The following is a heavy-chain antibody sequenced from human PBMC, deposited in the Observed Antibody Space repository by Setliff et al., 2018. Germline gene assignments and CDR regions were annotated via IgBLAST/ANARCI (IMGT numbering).Heavy chain of an antibody. CDR2: VDHSGNT. CDR3: ARHYGGGYKHFDY. CDR1: GDSISRSTYY. J-gene: IGHJ4*02. Sequence: PSETLSLTCTVSGDSISRSTYYWGWIRQSPGKGLDWIGTVDHSGNTFYNPSLKSRVTISVDTSKNQLSLKLASVTAADTAVYYCARHYGGGYKHFDYWGQGTLVTVS. V-gene: IGHV4-39*01. D-gene: IGHD5-12*01.